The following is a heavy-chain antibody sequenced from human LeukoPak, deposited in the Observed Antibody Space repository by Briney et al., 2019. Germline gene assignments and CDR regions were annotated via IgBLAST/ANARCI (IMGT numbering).Heavy chain of an antibody. V-gene: IGHV1-2*02. J-gene: IGHJ6*03. D-gene: IGHD3-16*01. CDR2: INPNSGGA. CDR3: ASSPWGSGYYYYYYMDV. Sequence: ASVKVSCKASGYTFTGYYMHWVRQAPGQGLEWMGWINPNSGGANYAQKFQGRVTMTRDTSISTAYMELSRLRSDDTAVYYCASSPWGSGYYYYYYMDVWGKGTTVTVSS. CDR1: GYTFTGYY.